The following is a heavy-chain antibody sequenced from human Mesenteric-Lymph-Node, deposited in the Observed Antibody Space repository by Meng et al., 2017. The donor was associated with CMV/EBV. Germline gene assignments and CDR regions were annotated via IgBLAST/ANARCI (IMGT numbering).Heavy chain of an antibody. CDR2: IRYDGSNK. CDR3: AHRARLDP. CDR1: GFTFSSYG. Sequence: RLYCAASGFTFSSYGMHWVRQAPGKGLEWVAFIRYDGSNKYYADSVKGRFTISRDNSKNTLYLQMNSLRAEDTAVYYCAHRARLDPWGQGTLVTVSS. D-gene: IGHD6-25*01. V-gene: IGHV3-30*02. J-gene: IGHJ5*02.